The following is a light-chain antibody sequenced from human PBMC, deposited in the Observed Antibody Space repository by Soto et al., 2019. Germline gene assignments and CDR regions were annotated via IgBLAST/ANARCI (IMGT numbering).Light chain of an antibody. CDR3: QQYHTSPIT. J-gene: IGKJ5*01. V-gene: IGKV3-20*01. CDR1: QSVSSSY. Sequence: EIVLTQSPGTLSLSPGERATLSCRASQSVSSSYLAWYQQKPGQAPRLLMSAASSRATGIPDRFSGSGSGTDFTLTISRLEPEDFAVYYCQQYHTSPITFGQGTRLEIK. CDR2: AAS.